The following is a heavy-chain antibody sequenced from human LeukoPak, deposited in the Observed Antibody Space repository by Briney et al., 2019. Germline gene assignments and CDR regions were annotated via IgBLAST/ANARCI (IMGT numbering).Heavy chain of an antibody. J-gene: IGHJ4*02. CDR2: IFYSGST. V-gene: IGHV4-59*11. Sequence: PSETLSLTCTVSNASISSLYWNWIRQSPGKGLEWIGYIFYSGSTNYNPSLESRVTISVDTSKNQFSLKLSSVTAADTAVYYCARARWLLYRSGPIDYSGQGTLVTVSS. D-gene: IGHD3-3*01. CDR1: NASISSLY. CDR3: ARARWLLYRSGPIDY.